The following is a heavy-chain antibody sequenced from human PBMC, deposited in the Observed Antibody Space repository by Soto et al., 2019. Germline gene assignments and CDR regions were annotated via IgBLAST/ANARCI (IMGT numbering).Heavy chain of an antibody. CDR1: GFTVSTKY. D-gene: IGHD3-16*01. V-gene: IGHV3-66*01. CDR3: ARDPWAADY. CDR2: IYSGGST. Sequence: EVQLVESGGGLVQPGGSLRLSCAASGFTVSTKYMSWVRQAPGKGLEWVSVIYSGGSTFYADSVRGRFTISRDNSKTTVNLETNSLRAEDPAVYYCARDPWAADYWGQGTLVTVSS. J-gene: IGHJ4*02.